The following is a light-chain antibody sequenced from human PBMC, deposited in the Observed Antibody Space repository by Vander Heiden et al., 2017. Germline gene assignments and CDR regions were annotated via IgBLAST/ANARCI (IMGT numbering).Light chain of an antibody. CDR3: QQYGSSTPWT. CDR2: GAS. CDR1: QSVSSSY. V-gene: IGKV3-20*01. Sequence: ELVLTQSPSTLSLSPGERATLYCRASQSVSSSYLAWYQQTPGQAPRLLIYGASSRATGIPDRFSGSGSGTDFTLTISRLEPEDFAVYYCQQYGSSTPWTFGQGTKVEIK. J-gene: IGKJ1*01.